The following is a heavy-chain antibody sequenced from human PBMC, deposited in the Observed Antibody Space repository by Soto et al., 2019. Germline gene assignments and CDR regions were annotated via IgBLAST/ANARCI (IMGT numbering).Heavy chain of an antibody. V-gene: IGHV4-30-4*01. CDR2: IYYSGST. Sequence: SETLSLTCTVSGGSISTVDYWWSWIRQSPDMGLEWIGHIYYSGSTYYNPSLKSRVTISVDTSKNQFSLKLSSVTAADMAVYYCARGHSYGSYYYYGMDVWGQGTTVTVSS. CDR1: GGSISTVDYW. J-gene: IGHJ6*02. D-gene: IGHD5-18*01. CDR3: ARGHSYGSYYYYGMDV.